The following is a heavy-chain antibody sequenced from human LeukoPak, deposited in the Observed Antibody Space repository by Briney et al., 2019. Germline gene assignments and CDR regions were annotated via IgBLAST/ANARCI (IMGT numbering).Heavy chain of an antibody. J-gene: IGHJ4*02. CDR2: IRSKAYGGTT. CDR1: GFTFGDYA. Sequence: PGRSLRLSCTASGFTFGDYAMSWVRQAPGKGLEWVGFIRSKAYGGTTEYAASVKGRFTISRDDSKSIAYLQMNSLKTEDTAVYYCTRVDGSSSSSTDYWGQGTLVTVSS. V-gene: IGHV3-49*04. CDR3: TRVDGSSSSSTDY. D-gene: IGHD6-6*01.